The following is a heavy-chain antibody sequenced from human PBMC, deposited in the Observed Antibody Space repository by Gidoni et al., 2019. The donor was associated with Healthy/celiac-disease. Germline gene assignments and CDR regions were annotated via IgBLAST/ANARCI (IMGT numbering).Heavy chain of an antibody. D-gene: IGHD5-18*01. CDR2: IYYSGST. Sequence: QVQLQESGPGLVKPSQTLSLTCTVSGGSLSSGGYYWSWIRQHPGKGLEWIGYIYYSGSTYYNPSLKSRVTISVDTSKNQFSLKLSSVTAADTAVYYCAREKGGLTAMVDYWGQGTLVTVSS. CDR3: AREKGGLTAMVDY. V-gene: IGHV4-31*03. J-gene: IGHJ4*02. CDR1: GGSLSSGGYY.